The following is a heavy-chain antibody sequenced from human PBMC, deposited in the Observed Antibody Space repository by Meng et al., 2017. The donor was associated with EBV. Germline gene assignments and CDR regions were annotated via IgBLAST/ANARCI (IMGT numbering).Heavy chain of an antibody. CDR3: ARVRTFGGFIPPDY. Sequence: QGQLVESVAEVKKPGAAVKVSCKASGYTFTRYGISWVRQAPGQGLEWMGWISAYNGNTNYAQKLQGRVTMTTDTSTSTAYMELRSLRSDDTAVYYCARVRTFGGFIPPDYWGQGTLVTVSS. D-gene: IGHD3-16*02. CDR2: ISAYNGNT. V-gene: IGHV1-18*01. CDR1: GYTFTRYG. J-gene: IGHJ4*02.